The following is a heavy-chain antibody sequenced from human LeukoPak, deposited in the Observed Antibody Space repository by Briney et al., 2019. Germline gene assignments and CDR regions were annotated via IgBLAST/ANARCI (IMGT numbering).Heavy chain of an antibody. J-gene: IGHJ5*02. CDR1: GGSISSGGYS. Sequence: PSETLSLTCAVSGGSISSGGYSWSWIRQPPGKGLEWIGYIYHSGSTYYNPSLKSRVTISVDRSNNQFSLKLSSVTAADTAVYYCARGVVGIPFDPWGQGTLVTVSS. D-gene: IGHD2-21*01. CDR2: IYHSGST. CDR3: ARGVVGIPFDP. V-gene: IGHV4-30-2*01.